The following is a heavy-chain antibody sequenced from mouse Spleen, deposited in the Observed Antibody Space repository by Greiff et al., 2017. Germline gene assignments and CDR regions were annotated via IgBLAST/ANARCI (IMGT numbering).Heavy chain of an antibody. J-gene: IGHJ1*01. V-gene: IGHV10-1*01. CDR2: IRSKSNNYAT. D-gene: IGHD4-1*01. Sequence: EVKLVESGGGLVQPKGSLKLSCAASGFSFNTYAMNWVRQAPGKGLEWVARIRSKSNNYATYYADSVKDRFTISRDDSESMLYLQMNNLKTEDTAMYYCVRHPLLGQDWYFDVWGAGTTVTVSS. CDR1: GFSFNTYA. CDR3: VRHPLLGQDWYFDV.